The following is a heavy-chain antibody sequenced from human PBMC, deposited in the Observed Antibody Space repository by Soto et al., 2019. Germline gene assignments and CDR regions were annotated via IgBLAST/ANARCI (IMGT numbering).Heavy chain of an antibody. J-gene: IGHJ4*01. CDR3: ARLDEALDY. CDR1: GGSVSSGSYY. Sequence: QVQLQESGPGLVKPSENLSLTCTVSGGSVSSGSYYWSWIRQPPGKGLEWIGYIYNSRSTNYNPSLKIRVSISVDTSKNQFSLKLSSVTAADTAVYYFARLDEALDYWGQGTLVTVSS. CDR2: IYNSRST. V-gene: IGHV4-61*01.